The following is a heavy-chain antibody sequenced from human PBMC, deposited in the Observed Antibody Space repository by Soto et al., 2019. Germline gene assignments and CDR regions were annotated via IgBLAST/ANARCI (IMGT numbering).Heavy chain of an antibody. J-gene: IGHJ6*02. CDR3: ARLSFLNYYGMDV. CDR2: IYYSGST. V-gene: IGHV4-59*01. Sequence: SETLSLTCTVSGGSISSYYWSWIRQPPGKGLEWIGYIYYSGSTNYNPSLKSRVTISVDTSKNQFSLKLSSATAADTAVYYCARLSFLNYYGMDVWGQGTTVTVSS. D-gene: IGHD3-16*02. CDR1: GGSISSYY.